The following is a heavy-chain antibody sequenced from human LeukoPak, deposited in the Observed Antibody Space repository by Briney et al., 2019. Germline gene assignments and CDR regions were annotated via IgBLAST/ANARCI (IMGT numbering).Heavy chain of an antibody. V-gene: IGHV3-53*01. J-gene: IGHJ4*02. CDR1: GFTVSSNY. CDR2: IDSGGST. Sequence: GGSLRLSCAASGFTVSSNYMSWVRQAPGKGLEWVSVIDSGGSTYDADSVKGRLTISRDNSKNTLYLQMNSLRAEDTAVYYCAKDSPRAYSSSWYEYWGQGTLVTVSS. CDR3: AKDSPRAYSSSWYEY. D-gene: IGHD6-13*01.